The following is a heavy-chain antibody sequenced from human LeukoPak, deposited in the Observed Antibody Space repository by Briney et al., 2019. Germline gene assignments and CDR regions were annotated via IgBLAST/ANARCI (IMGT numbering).Heavy chain of an antibody. CDR1: GGSISSYY. V-gene: IGHV4-59*01. Sequence: SETLSLTCNVSGGSISSYYWSWIRQPPGKGLEWIGYIYYSGSTNYNPSLKSRVTISVDTSKNQFSLKLSSVTAADTAVYYCAREYNGSGYYSGSYFDYWGQGTLVTVSS. CDR3: AREYNGSGYYSGSYFDY. D-gene: IGHD3-22*01. J-gene: IGHJ4*02. CDR2: IYYSGST.